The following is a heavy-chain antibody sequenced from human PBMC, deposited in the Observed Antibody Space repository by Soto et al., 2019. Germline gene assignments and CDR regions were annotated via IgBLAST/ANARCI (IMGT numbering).Heavy chain of an antibody. J-gene: IGHJ6*02. CDR2: ISGSGGST. Sequence: EVQLLESGGGLVQPGGSLRLSCAASGFTFSSYAMSWVRQAPGKGLEWVSAISGSGGSTYYADSVKGRFTISRDNSKNTLYLQMNGLRAEDTAVYYCAKVSGRSWGMDVWGQGTTVTVSS. CDR1: GFTFSSYA. CDR3: AKVSGRSWGMDV. D-gene: IGHD3-16*02. V-gene: IGHV3-23*01.